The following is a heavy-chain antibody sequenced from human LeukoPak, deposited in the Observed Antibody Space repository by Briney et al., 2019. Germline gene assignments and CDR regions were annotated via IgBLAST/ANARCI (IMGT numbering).Heavy chain of an antibody. V-gene: IGHV3-23*01. CDR3: AKDSILSTIAAGDY. J-gene: IGHJ4*02. D-gene: IGHD6-13*01. CDR1: GFTFSSYS. CDR2: ISGSGGST. Sequence: GGSLRLSCAASGFTFSSYSMNWVRQAPGEGLEWVSAISGSGGSTYDADSVKGRFTISRDNSKNTLYLQMNSLRAEDTAVYYCAKDSILSTIAAGDYWGQGTLVTVSS.